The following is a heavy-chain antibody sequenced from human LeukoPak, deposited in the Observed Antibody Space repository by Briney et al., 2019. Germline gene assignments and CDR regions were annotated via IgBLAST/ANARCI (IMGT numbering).Heavy chain of an antibody. CDR1: GYTFTGYY. V-gene: IGHV1-2*02. D-gene: IGHD2-21*01. CDR2: INPKSGGT. J-gene: IGHJ3*01. Sequence: RASVKVSCKASGYTFTGYYMHWVRQAPGQGLEWMGWINPKSGGTNYAQKFQGRVTMTRDTSISTAYMELSGMRSDDTALYYCAREFEIPGLDAFDVWGQGTMVTVSS. CDR3: AREFEIPGLDAFDV.